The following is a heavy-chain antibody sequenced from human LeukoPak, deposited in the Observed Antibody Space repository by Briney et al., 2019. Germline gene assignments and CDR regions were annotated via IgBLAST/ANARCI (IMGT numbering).Heavy chain of an antibody. CDR1: GGSISSYY. CDR3: ARDLDVGMDV. V-gene: IGHV4-59*01. CDR2: IYYSGST. Sequence: PSETLSLTCTVSGGSISSYYWSWIRQPPGKGLEWIGYIYYSGSTNYNPSPKSRVTISVDTSKNQFSLKLSSVTAADTAVYYCARDLDVGMDVWGQGTTVTVSS. J-gene: IGHJ6*02.